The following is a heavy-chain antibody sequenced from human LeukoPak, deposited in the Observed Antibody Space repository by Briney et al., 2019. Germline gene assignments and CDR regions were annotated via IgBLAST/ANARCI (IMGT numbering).Heavy chain of an antibody. CDR3: ARDRGTWNDDGFDY. D-gene: IGHD1-1*01. J-gene: IGHJ4*02. V-gene: IGHV4-61*02. Sequence: SETLSLTFAVSGGSIRSGGYSWRWIRQPAGKGLEWIGRIYISGSTNYNPSLKSRVTMSVDTSKNQFSLKRSSVTAADTAVYYCARDRGTWNDDGFDYWGQGTLVTVSS. CDR2: IYISGST. CDR1: GGSIRSGGYS.